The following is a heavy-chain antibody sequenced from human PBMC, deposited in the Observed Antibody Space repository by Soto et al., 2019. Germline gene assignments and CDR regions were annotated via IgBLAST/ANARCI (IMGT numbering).Heavy chain of an antibody. D-gene: IGHD1-1*01. CDR2: IYPSVSS. J-gene: IGHJ4*02. V-gene: IGHV4-34*11. CDR3: AREKVGTTFFDN. CDR1: GGSFSGYY. Sequence: SETLSLTCAVYGGSFSGYYWSWIRQPPGKGLEWIGSIYPSVSSYHNPSLATRLGLSIDTSKNQFTLNLTSVTAADTALYFCAREKVGTTFFDNWGQGIQVTVSS.